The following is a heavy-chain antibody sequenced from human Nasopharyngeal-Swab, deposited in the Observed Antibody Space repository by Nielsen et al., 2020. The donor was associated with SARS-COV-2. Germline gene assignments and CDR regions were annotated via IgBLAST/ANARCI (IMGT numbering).Heavy chain of an antibody. CDR3: ARINPASGSYYDAIDI. D-gene: IGHD1-26*01. J-gene: IGHJ3*02. Sequence: GESLKISCAASGLGFSASPIIWVRQASGKGLEWVGRIRNKVNSYATTYGVSVKGRFTISRDDSKNTAYLQMNSLKTEDTAAYFCARINPASGSYYDAIDIWGQGTMVTVSS. CDR1: GLGFSASP. V-gene: IGHV3-73*01. CDR2: IRNKVNSYAT.